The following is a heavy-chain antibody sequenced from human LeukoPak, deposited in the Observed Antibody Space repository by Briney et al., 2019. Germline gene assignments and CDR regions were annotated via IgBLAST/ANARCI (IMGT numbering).Heavy chain of an antibody. V-gene: IGHV1-24*01. D-gene: IGHD2-21*02. CDR1: GYTLTELS. Sequence: GASVKVSCKVSGYTLTELSMHWVRQAPGKGLEWMGGFDPEDGETIYAQKFQGRVTMTEDTSTDTAYMELSSLRSEDTAVYYCATLALLEQGYCGGDCYLDHWGQGTLVTVSS. CDR3: ATLALLEQGYCGGDCYLDH. CDR2: FDPEDGET. J-gene: IGHJ4*02.